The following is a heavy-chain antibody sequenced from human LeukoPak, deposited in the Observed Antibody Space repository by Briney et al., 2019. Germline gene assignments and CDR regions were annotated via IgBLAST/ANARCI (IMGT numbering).Heavy chain of an antibody. CDR3: ARGPLSSSDY. Sequence: SQTLSLTGTVSGGSISSGGYYWSWIRQHPGKGLEWIGYIYYSGSTYYNPSLKSRVTISVDTSKNQFSLKLSSVTAADTAVYYCARGPLSSSDYWGQGTLVTVSS. CDR1: GGSISSGGYY. V-gene: IGHV4-31*03. D-gene: IGHD6-6*01. J-gene: IGHJ4*02. CDR2: IYYSGST.